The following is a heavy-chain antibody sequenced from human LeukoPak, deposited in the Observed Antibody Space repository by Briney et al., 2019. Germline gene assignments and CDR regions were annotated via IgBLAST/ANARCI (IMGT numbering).Heavy chain of an antibody. CDR3: ARLFSRGWPYYYGLGA. J-gene: IGHJ6*02. Sequence: SETLSLTCTVSGGSIDSSGSYWGWIRQPPGKGLEWIGCVYYGGDAYYNPSLKSRVTIFADLSKNQFSLGLISVTAADTALYYCARLFSRGWPYYYGLGAWGQGTTVTVSS. D-gene: IGHD6-19*01. CDR2: VYYGGDA. CDR1: GGSIDSSGSY. V-gene: IGHV4-39*01.